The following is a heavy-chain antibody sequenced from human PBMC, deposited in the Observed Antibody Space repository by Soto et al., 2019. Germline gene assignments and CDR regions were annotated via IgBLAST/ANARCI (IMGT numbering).Heavy chain of an antibody. CDR3: ARDQSDHENFGTPGS. D-gene: IGHD3-10*01. CDR2: ISYDGGRK. CDR1: GFTFSTYV. V-gene: IGHV3-30*03. J-gene: IGHJ5*02. Sequence: QVHLVESGGGVVQPGRSLRLSCVASGFTFSTYVIHWVRQPPGKGLEWVAVISYDGGRKFYADSVKGRFTISRDNSKDTLYLQMNSLRLEDTAVYYCARDQSDHENFGTPGSWGQGTLVTVSS.